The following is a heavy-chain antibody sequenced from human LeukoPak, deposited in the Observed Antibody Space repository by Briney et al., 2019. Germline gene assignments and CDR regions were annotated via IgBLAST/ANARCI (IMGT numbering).Heavy chain of an antibody. CDR3: ARDKGSDEGSKFDY. CDR2: IKQDGSEK. CDR1: GFTFSSYW. Sequence: GGSLRLSCAASGFTFSSYWMSWVRQAPGKGLEWVANIKQDGSEKYYVDSVKGRFTISRDNAKNSLYLQVNGLRADDTAVYYCARDKGSDEGSKFDYWGQGTLVTVSS. V-gene: IGHV3-7*03. J-gene: IGHJ4*02.